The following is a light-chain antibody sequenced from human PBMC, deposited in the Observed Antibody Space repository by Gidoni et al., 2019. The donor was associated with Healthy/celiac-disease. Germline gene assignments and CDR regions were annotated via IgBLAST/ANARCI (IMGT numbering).Light chain of an antibody. CDR2: WAS. CDR1: QSVLYSSNNKNY. Sequence: EIVMTQSPDSLAVSLGERATINCKSSQSVLYSSNNKNYLAWYQQKPGQPPKLLIYWASTRESGVPDRFSGSGSGTDFTLTISSLQAEDVAVYYCQQYYSTPPPTFXXXTKVEI. V-gene: IGKV4-1*01. J-gene: IGKJ1*01. CDR3: QQYYSTPPPT.